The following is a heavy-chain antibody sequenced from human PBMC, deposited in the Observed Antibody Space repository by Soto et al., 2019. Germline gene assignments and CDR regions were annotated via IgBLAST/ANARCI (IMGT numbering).Heavy chain of an antibody. CDR3: ARDFESHYGDLVSQRYFQH. Sequence: QVQLVESGGGVVQPGRSLRLSFAASGFTFSSYGMHWVRQAPGKGLEWVAVIWYDGSNKYYADSVKGRFTISRDNSKNKLYLQMNSLRAEDTAVYYCARDFESHYGDLVSQRYFQHWGQGTLVTVSS. V-gene: IGHV3-33*01. J-gene: IGHJ1*01. CDR2: IWYDGSNK. CDR1: GFTFSSYG. D-gene: IGHD4-17*01.